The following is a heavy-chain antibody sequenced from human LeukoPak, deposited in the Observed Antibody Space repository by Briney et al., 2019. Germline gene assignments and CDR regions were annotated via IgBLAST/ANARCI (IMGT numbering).Heavy chain of an antibody. CDR2: ISYDGSNK. D-gene: IGHD6-6*01. CDR3: AKGLHSSLRTASKNFDY. V-gene: IGHV3-30*18. J-gene: IGHJ4*02. CDR1: GFTFSSYG. Sequence: PGGSLRLSCAASGFTFSSYGMHWVRQAPGKGLEWVAVISYDGSNKYYADSVKGRFTISRDNSKNTLYLQMNGLRAEDTAVYYCAKGLHSSLRTASKNFDYWGQGILVTVSS.